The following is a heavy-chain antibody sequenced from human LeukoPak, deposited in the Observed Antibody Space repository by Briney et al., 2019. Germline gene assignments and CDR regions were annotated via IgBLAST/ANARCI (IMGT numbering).Heavy chain of an antibody. CDR3: AKDYSGSNFDY. CDR1: GFSFSSSW. Sequence: GGSLRLSCEASGFSFSSSWMTWVRQAPGKGLEWVATIKNDGSDKYYVDSVKGRFTLSRDNAKNSLYLQMNSLRAEDTAVYYCAKDYSGSNFDYWGQGTLVTVSS. J-gene: IGHJ4*02. V-gene: IGHV3-7*01. D-gene: IGHD1-26*01. CDR2: IKNDGSDK.